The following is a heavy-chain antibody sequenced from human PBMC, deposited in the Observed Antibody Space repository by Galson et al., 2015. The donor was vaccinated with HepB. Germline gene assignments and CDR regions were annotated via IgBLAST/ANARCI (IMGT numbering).Heavy chain of an antibody. D-gene: IGHD3-10*01. CDR2: ISYDGSNK. Sequence: SLRLSCAASEFTFSSYAMHWVRQAPGKGLEWVAVISYDGSNKYYADSVKGRFTISRDNSKNTLYLQMNSLRAEDTAVYYCARWEIYYGSGDHFDYWGQGTLVTVSS. CDR3: ARWEIYYGSGDHFDY. CDR1: EFTFSSYA. V-gene: IGHV3-30-3*01. J-gene: IGHJ4*02.